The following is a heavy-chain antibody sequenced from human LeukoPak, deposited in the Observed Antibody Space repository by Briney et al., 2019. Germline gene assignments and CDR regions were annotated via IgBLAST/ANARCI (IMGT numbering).Heavy chain of an antibody. CDR3: AKGRGWEASYYYYYMDV. CDR2: ISGSGGST. Sequence: QAGGSLRLSCAASGFTFSSYAMSWVRQAPGKGLEWVSAISGSGGSTYYADSVKGRFTISRDNSKNTLYLQMNSLRAEDTAVYYCAKGRGWEASYYYYYMDVWGKGTTVTISS. J-gene: IGHJ6*03. CDR1: GFTFSSYA. V-gene: IGHV3-23*01. D-gene: IGHD1-26*01.